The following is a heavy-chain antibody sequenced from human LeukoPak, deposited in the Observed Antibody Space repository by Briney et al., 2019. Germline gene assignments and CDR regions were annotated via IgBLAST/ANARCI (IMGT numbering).Heavy chain of an antibody. CDR1: GGSISSYY. V-gene: IGHV4-59*01. Sequence: PSETLSLTCTVSGGSISSYYWSWIRQPPAKGLEWIGYISYSGSTNYNPSLKSRVTISVDTSENQISLKLHSVTAAATAIYSCARVAGGFLVQYWYFDLWGRGTLVTVSS. CDR3: ARVAGGFLVQYWYFDL. D-gene: IGHD2-8*02. CDR2: ISYSGST. J-gene: IGHJ2*01.